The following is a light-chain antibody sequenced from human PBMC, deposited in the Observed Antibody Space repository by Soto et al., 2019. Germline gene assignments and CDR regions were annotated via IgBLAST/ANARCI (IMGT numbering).Light chain of an antibody. CDR3: HQRQSWPRT. CDR2: GAS. J-gene: IGKJ1*01. CDR1: QSVRSSY. Sequence: EIVLTQSPGTLSLSPGERATLSCRARQSVRSSYLAWYQQKPGQAPRLLIHGASSRATGIPDRFSGSGSGTDFTLSISRLEPEDFAVYYCHQRQSWPRTFGQGTKVDI. V-gene: IGKV3-20*01.